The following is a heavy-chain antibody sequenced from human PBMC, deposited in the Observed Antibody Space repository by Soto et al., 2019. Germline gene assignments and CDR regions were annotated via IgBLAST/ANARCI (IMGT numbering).Heavy chain of an antibody. CDR2: ISAYNGNT. CDR1: GYTFTSYG. D-gene: IGHD2-15*01. J-gene: IGHJ3*02. V-gene: IGHV1-18*01. CDR3: ARVKELGYCSGGSCYSGVYAFDI. Sequence: ASVKVSCKASGYTFTSYGISWVRQAPGQGLEWMGWISAYNGNTNYAQKLQGRVTMTTDTSTSTAYMELRSLRSDGTAVYYCARVKELGYCSGGSCYSGVYAFDIWGQ.